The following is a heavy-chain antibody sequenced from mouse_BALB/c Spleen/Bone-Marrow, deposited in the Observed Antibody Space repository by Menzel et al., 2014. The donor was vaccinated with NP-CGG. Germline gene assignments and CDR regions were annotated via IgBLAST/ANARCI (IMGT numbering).Heavy chain of an antibody. Sequence: VQLQQSGAELVRPGSSVKISCKASGYAFXDYWMNWVKQRPGQGLEWIGQIYPGDGDTNYIGKFKGKATLTADKSSSTAYMQLSSLTSEDSAVYFCARETYGNAWFAYWGQGTLVTVSA. CDR3: ARETYGNAWFAY. CDR1: GYAFXDYW. CDR2: IYPGDGDT. D-gene: IGHD2-1*01. V-gene: IGHV1-80*01. J-gene: IGHJ3*01.